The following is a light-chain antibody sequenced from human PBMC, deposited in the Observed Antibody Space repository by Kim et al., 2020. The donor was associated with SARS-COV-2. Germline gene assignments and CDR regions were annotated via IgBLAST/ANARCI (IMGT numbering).Light chain of an antibody. CDR2: GNS. CDR3: QSYDSSLSGWV. Sequence: QRFTISCTGSSSNIGAGYDVHWYQQLPGTAPKLLIYGNSNRPSGVPDRFSGSKSGTSACLAITGLQAEDEADYYCQSYDSSLSGWVFGGGTQLTVL. J-gene: IGLJ3*02. V-gene: IGLV1-40*01. CDR1: SSNIGAGYD.